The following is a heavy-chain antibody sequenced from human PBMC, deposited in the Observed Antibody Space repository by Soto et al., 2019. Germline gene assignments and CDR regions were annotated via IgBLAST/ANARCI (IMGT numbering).Heavy chain of an antibody. D-gene: IGHD3-10*01. CDR1: GFTFSSYG. Sequence: GESLKISCAASGFTFSSYGMHWVRQAPGKGLEWVAVISYDGSNKYYADSVKGRFTISRDNSKNTLYLQMNSLRAEDTAVYYCAKNLVRGVISRYAFDIWGQGTMVTVSS. CDR2: ISYDGSNK. J-gene: IGHJ3*02. CDR3: AKNLVRGVISRYAFDI. V-gene: IGHV3-30*18.